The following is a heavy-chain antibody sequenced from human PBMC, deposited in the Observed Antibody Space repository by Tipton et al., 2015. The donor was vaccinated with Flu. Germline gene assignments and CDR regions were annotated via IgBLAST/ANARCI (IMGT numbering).Heavy chain of an antibody. CDR2: ISSSSSYI. Sequence: SLRPSCAASGFTFSSYSMIWVRQAPGKGLEWVSSISSSSSYIYYADSVKGRFSISRDNAKDSLYLQMNSLRAEDTAVYYCARHYYGSGTGAFDIGGQGTMVTVSS. CDR3: ARHYYGSGTGAFDI. CDR1: GFTFSSYS. D-gene: IGHD3-10*01. V-gene: IGHV3-21*01. J-gene: IGHJ3*02.